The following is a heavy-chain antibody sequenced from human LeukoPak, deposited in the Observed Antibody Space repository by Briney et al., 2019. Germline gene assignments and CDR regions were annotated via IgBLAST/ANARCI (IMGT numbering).Heavy chain of an antibody. CDR1: GYTFTSYG. D-gene: IGHD2-2*01. Sequence: ASVKVSCKASGYTFTSYGISWVRQAPGQGLEWMGWISAYNGNTNYAQKLQGRVTMTTDTSTSTAYMELRSLRSDDTAVYYCARAWIVVVPAAILPLWFDPWGQGALVTVSS. CDR3: ARAWIVVVPAAILPLWFDP. J-gene: IGHJ5*02. V-gene: IGHV1-18*04. CDR2: ISAYNGNT.